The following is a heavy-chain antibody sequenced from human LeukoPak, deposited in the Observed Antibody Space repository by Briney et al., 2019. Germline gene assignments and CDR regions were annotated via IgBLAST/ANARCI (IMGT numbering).Heavy chain of an antibody. CDR3: ARDQTFDL. CDR1: GGSISSGGYS. CDR2: IYYSGST. J-gene: IGHJ2*01. V-gene: IGHV4-31*03. Sequence: SETLSLTCTVSGGSISSGGYSWSWIRQHPGKGLEWIGYIYYSGSTYYNPSLKSRVTISVDTSKNQFSLKLSSVTAADTAVYYCARDQTFDLWGRGTLVTVSS.